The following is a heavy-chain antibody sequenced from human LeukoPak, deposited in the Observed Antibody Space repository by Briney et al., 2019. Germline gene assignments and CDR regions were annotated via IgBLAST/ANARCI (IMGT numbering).Heavy chain of an antibody. CDR3: AKPSGSGVDY. J-gene: IGHJ4*02. CDR2: IRSDGYHT. CDR1: GFIFDAHD. Sequence: QAGGSLRLSCGASGFIFDAHDMHWVRQAPGKGLEWVAFIRSDGYHTYYADSVKGRFTITRDHSKNTLYLQMNSLRLEDMALYYCAKPSGSGVDYWGRGTRVTVSS. D-gene: IGHD1-26*01. V-gene: IGHV3-30*02.